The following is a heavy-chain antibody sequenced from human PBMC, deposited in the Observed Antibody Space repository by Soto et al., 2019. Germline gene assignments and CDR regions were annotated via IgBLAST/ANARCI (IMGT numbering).Heavy chain of an antibody. Sequence: ASVKVSCKASGYTFTGYYIHWMRQAPGQGLEWMGWINPNGGATNYAQNFQGRVTMTMDTSITTAYMEVRRLKSDDTALYYCARAIEKFYYSSYGMDVWGQGTTVTVSS. J-gene: IGHJ6*02. CDR1: GYTFTGYY. CDR3: ARAIEKFYYSSYGMDV. CDR2: INPNGGAT. V-gene: IGHV1-2*02.